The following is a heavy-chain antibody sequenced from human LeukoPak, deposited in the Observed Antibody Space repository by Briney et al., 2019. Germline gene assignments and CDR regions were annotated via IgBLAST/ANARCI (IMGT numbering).Heavy chain of an antibody. Sequence: KPSETLSLSCGVYGGSFSGYYWSWIRQPPGNGLEWIGEINPRGSTNYNPSLKSRVTLSADTSTNQFSLTSNSVTAADTAVYYCARRRLGYYFDYWGQGTLVTVSS. CDR2: INPRGST. CDR3: ARRRLGYYFDY. CDR1: GGSFSGYY. V-gene: IGHV4-34*01. D-gene: IGHD5-24*01. J-gene: IGHJ4*02.